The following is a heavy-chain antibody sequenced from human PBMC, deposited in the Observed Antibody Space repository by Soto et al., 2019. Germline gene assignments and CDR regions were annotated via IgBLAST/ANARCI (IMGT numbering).Heavy chain of an antibody. V-gene: IGHV3-23*01. CDR3: AKDHGVCGGDCYSGRLDY. Sequence: HPGGSLRLSCAASGFTFSTYAMSWVRQAPGKGLEWVSSSSGSGGSTYYADSVKGRFTVSRDNSKNTLYVQMSSLRAEDTAVYYCAKDHGVCGGDCYSGRLDYWGQGTLVTVSS. J-gene: IGHJ4*02. CDR2: SSGSGGST. D-gene: IGHD2-21*02. CDR1: GFTFSTYA.